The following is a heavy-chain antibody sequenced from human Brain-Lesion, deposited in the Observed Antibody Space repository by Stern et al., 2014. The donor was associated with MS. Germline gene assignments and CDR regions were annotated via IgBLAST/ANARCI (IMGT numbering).Heavy chain of an antibody. V-gene: IGHV3-11*01. J-gene: IGHJ6*02. D-gene: IGHD3-10*01. CDR3: ARGPRRYYGSESPNTYYYGMDV. CDR2: IGRSGDSI. Sequence: MQLVESGGGLVKPGGSLRLSCAASGFIFSDYYMSWIRQAPGKGVEWVSYIGRSGDSIYYADSVKGRFTISRDNAKNSLYLQMNSLRAEDTAVYYCARGPRRYYGSESPNTYYYGMDVWGQGTTVTVSS. CDR1: GFIFSDYY.